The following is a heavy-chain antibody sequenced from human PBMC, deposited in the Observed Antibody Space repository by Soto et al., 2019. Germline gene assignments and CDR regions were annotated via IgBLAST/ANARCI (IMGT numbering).Heavy chain of an antibody. D-gene: IGHD3-10*01. J-gene: IGHJ6*02. CDR2: IYYSGST. CDR1: GGSISSGDYY. V-gene: IGHV4-30-4*01. Sequence: QVQLQESGPGLVKPSQTLSLTSTVSGGSISSGDYYWSWIHQPPGKGLEWIGYIYYSGSTYYNPSLKSRVTISVDTSKNQFSLKLSSVTAADTAVYYCARDPLLSLWFRELAGYYYGMDVWGQGTTVTVSS. CDR3: ARDPLLSLWFRELAGYYYGMDV.